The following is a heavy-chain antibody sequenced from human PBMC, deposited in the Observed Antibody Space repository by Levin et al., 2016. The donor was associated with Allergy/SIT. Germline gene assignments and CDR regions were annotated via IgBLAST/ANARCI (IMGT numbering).Heavy chain of an antibody. J-gene: IGHJ4*02. Sequence: SETLSLTCTVSGGSISSGGYYWSWIRQHPGKGLEWIGYIYYSGSTYYNPSLKSRVTISVDTSKNQFSLKLSSVTAADTAVYYCARVMVRGRESLEDYWGQGTLVTVSS. CDR2: IYYSGST. D-gene: IGHD3-10*01. V-gene: IGHV4-31*03. CDR3: ARVMVRGRESLEDY. CDR1: GGSISSGGYY.